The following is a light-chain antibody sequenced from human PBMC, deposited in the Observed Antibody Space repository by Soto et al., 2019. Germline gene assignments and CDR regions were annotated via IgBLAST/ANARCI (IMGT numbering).Light chain of an antibody. J-gene: IGKJ1*01. Sequence: DIVMTQSPDSLAVSLGERATINCKSSQSVLYSSNNKYYLAWYQQRPGQPPKSLIYWASTRESGVPDRFSGSGSGTDVTLTISSLQAEDVAVYYCQQYHTTPWTFGQGTKVEIK. CDR3: QQYHTTPWT. CDR2: WAS. V-gene: IGKV4-1*01. CDR1: QSVLYSSNNKYY.